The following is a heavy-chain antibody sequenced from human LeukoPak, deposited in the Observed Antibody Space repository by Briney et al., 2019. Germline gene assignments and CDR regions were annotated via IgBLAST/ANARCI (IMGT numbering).Heavy chain of an antibody. D-gene: IGHD3-10*01. V-gene: IGHV4-4*07. CDR3: VRGKTYYYGSGTGLAFDI. J-gene: IGHJ3*02. CDR1: GGSISSYY. Sequence: PSETLSLTCTVSGGSISSYYWGWIRQPAGKGLEWIGRIYTSGSTNYKPSLKSRVTMSVDTSKNQFSLKLSSVTAADTAVYYCVRGKTYYYGSGTGLAFDIWGQGTMVTVSS. CDR2: IYTSGST.